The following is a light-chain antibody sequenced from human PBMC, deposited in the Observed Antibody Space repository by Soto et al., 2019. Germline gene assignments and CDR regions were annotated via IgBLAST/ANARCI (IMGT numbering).Light chain of an antibody. CDR2: GEP. V-gene: IGKV3-15*01. J-gene: IGKJ1*01. Sequence: EPVMTQSPATLSVSPGESATLSCRASQSVNSNLAWYQQKIGQAPRVLIFGEPTRATGIPVRFSGSGSGTELSLTINRLQSEDFAVYYCQEYNTWPWTCGQGTKVDIK. CDR3: QEYNTWPWT. CDR1: QSVNSN.